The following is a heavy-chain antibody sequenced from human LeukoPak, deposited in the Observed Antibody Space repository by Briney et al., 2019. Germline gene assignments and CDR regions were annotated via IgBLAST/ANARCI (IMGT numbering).Heavy chain of an antibody. J-gene: IGHJ4*02. D-gene: IGHD3-22*01. Sequence: ASVKVSCKASGGTFSSYAISWLRQAPGQGLDWMGRIIPILGIANYAQKFQGRVTITADKSTSTAYMELSSLRSEDTAVYYCARERGGVYDSSGYSSFDYWGQGTLVTVSS. CDR1: GGTFSSYA. CDR3: ARERGGVYDSSGYSSFDY. V-gene: IGHV1-69*04. CDR2: IIPILGIA.